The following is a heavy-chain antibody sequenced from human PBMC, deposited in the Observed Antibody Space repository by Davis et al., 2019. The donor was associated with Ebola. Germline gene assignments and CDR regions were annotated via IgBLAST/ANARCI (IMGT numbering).Heavy chain of an antibody. CDR1: GLTFSSYS. CDR2: ISSSSSTI. J-gene: IGHJ5*02. V-gene: IGHV3-48*02. D-gene: IGHD3-3*01. Sequence: GESLKISCAASGLTFSSYSMNWVRQAPGKGLEWVSYISSSSSTIYYADSVKGRFTISRDNAKNSLYLQMNSLRDEDTAVYYCARQGWSGYSLRHWLDPWGRGTLVTVSS. CDR3: ARQGWSGYSLRHWLDP.